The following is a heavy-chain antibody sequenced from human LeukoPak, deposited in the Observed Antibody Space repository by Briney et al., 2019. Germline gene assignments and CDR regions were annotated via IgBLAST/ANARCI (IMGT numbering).Heavy chain of an antibody. CDR1: GFTFSSYS. Sequence: GGSLRLSCAASGFTFSSYSMNWVRQAPGKGLEWVSYISSSSSTIYYADSVKGRFTISRDNAKNSLYPQMNSLRAEDTAVYYCARDLMIVPWEGAFDIWGQGTMVTVSS. D-gene: IGHD3-22*01. J-gene: IGHJ3*02. V-gene: IGHV3-48*01. CDR3: ARDLMIVPWEGAFDI. CDR2: ISSSSSTI.